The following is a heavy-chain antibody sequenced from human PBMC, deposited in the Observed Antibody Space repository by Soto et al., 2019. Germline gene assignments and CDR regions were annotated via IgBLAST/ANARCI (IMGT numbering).Heavy chain of an antibody. D-gene: IGHD6-6*01. CDR3: ARSKYSSSTSVAGY. Sequence: GGSLILSCAGSGVNFSSYSMNWVLQASGKGLEWVSSISSSSSYIYYADSVKGRFTISRDNAKNSLYLQMNSLRAEDTAVYYCARSKYSSSTSVAGYWGQGTMVTVSS. CDR2: ISSSSSYI. V-gene: IGHV3-21*01. CDR1: GVNFSSYS. J-gene: IGHJ4*02.